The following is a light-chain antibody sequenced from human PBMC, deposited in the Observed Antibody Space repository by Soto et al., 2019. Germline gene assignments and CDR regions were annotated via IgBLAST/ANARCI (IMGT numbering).Light chain of an antibody. CDR2: GAS. J-gene: IGKJ1*01. CDR3: QQYDNWPPWT. Sequence: IEMPQSPATLSVSPGERATLSCRASQSVSSNLAWYQQKPGQAPRLLIYGASTRATGIPARFSGSGSGTEFTLTISSLQSEDCAVYYCQQYDNWPPWTFGQGTKVDIK. V-gene: IGKV3-15*01. CDR1: QSVSSN.